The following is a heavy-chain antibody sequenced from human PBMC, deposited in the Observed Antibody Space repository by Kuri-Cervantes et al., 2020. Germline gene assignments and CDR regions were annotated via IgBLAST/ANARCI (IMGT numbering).Heavy chain of an antibody. D-gene: IGHD5-24*01. V-gene: IGHV4-61*10. Sequence: GSLRLSCTVSGDSISSGVYYWSWIRQPAGKGLEWIGYIYYSGSTNYNPSLKSRVTISVDTSKNQFSLKLSSVTAADTAVYYCARLRRDGYNFAYFDYWGQGTLVTVSS. CDR3: ARLRRDGYNFAYFDY. CDR1: GDSISSGVYY. J-gene: IGHJ4*02. CDR2: IYYSGST.